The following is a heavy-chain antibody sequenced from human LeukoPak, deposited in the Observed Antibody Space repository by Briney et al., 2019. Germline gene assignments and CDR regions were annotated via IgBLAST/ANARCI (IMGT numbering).Heavy chain of an antibody. CDR3: TRDKSGSYTRDYFDY. Sequence: PGGSLRLSCTASGLTFGDEAMSWFRQAPGKVLEWVGFIRSKAYGATTEYAASVKGRFTISRDDSKSIAYLQMNGLKTEDTAVYYCTRDKSGSYTRDYFDYWGQGALVTVSS. V-gene: IGHV3-49*03. CDR1: GLTFGDEA. CDR2: IRSKAYGATT. D-gene: IGHD1-26*01. J-gene: IGHJ4*02.